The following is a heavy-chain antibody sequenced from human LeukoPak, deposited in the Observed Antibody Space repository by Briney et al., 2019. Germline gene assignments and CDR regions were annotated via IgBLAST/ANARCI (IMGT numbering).Heavy chain of an antibody. Sequence: ASETLSLTCAVYGGSFSGYYWSWIRQPPGKGLEWIGEINHSGSTNYNPSLKSQVTISVDTSKNQFSLKLSSVTAADTAVYYCARASDCSGGSCNEFDYWGQGTLVTVSS. CDR1: GGSFSGYY. V-gene: IGHV4-34*01. CDR2: INHSGST. CDR3: ARASDCSGGSCNEFDY. D-gene: IGHD2-15*01. J-gene: IGHJ4*02.